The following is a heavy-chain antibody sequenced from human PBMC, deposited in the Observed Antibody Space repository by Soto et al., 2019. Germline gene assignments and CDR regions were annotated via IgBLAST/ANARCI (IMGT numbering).Heavy chain of an antibody. CDR1: GYTFTSYG. V-gene: IGHV1-18*01. J-gene: IGHJ4*02. D-gene: IGHD1-26*01. CDR2: ISAYNGNT. CDR3: ARFKFPKWEMAPVDY. Sequence: ASVKVSCKASGYTFTSYGISWVRQAPGQGLEWMGWISAYNGNTNYAQKLQGRVTMTTDTSTSTAYMELRSLRSDDTAVYYCARFKFPKWEMAPVDYWGQGTLVTVSS.